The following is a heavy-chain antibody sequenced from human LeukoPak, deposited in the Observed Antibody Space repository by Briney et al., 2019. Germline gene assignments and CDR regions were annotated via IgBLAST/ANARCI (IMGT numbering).Heavy chain of an antibody. CDR1: GFKFSDYY. Sequence: PGGSLRLSCAASGFKFSDYYMGLIRQAPGRGLEGVSYISGDGHTIFYGDSVKGRCTVSRVDADNSLYMELKSLRADDTAVYYCARRTSSGYGGLDSWGQGTLVTVSS. CDR2: ISGDGHTI. D-gene: IGHD5-12*01. CDR3: ARRTSSGYGGLDS. V-gene: IGHV3-11*01. J-gene: IGHJ4*02.